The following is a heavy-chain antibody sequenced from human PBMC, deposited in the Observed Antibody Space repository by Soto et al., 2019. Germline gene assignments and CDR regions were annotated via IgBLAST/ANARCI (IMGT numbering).Heavy chain of an antibody. CDR3: ARSFLTGYYNDYYYGMDV. J-gene: IGHJ6*02. D-gene: IGHD3-9*01. CDR1: GDSFTSYW. V-gene: IGHV5-51*01. CDR2: IYPGDSDT. Sequence: GQPKKVCSKGSGDSFTSYWIGWVRQMTGKGLEWMGIIYPGDSDTRYSPSFQGQVTISADKSISTAYLQWSSLKASDTAMYYCARSFLTGYYNDYYYGMDVWGQGTTVTVSS.